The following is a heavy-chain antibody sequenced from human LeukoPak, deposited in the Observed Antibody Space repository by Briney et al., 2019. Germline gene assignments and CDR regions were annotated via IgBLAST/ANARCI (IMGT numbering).Heavy chain of an antibody. CDR2: INPNNGGT. CDR1: GYTFTGYY. V-gene: IGHV1-2*06. CDR3: AGEDNSSGYRPFDI. D-gene: IGHD3-22*01. J-gene: IGHJ3*02. Sequence: ASVTVPCKASGYTFTGYYIHWVRQAPGQGLEWMGRINPNNGGTNYAQKFQGRVTMTRDMSMSTAYMELSRLRSVDTAVYYCAGEDNSSGYRPFDIWGQGTMVTVPS.